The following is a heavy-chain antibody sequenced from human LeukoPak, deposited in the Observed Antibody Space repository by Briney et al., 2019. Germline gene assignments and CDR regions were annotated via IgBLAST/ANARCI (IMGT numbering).Heavy chain of an antibody. CDR1: GFTFSSYW. CDR3: ARDDCSSISCYHNWFAP. CDR2: IKQDGGEK. Sequence: GGSLRLSCAASGFTFSSYWMSWVRQAPGKGLEWVSNIKQDGGEKYYVDSVKGRFTISRDNAKTSLYLQMNSLRAEDTAVYYCARDDCSSISCYHNWFAPWGQGTLVTVSS. D-gene: IGHD2-2*01. V-gene: IGHV3-7*01. J-gene: IGHJ5*02.